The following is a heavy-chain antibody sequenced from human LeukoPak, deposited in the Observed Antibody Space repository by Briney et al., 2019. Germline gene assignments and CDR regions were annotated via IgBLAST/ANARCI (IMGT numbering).Heavy chain of an antibody. CDR1: GDSINTYY. V-gene: IGHV4-59*08. CDR2: IYYLGST. Sequence: SETLSLTCTVSGDSINTYYWSWIRQPPGKGLEWIGYIYYLGSTNYNPSLESRVTMSVDTSNNQFSLSLSSVTAADTAMYFCARTYYYGAGRYFLDVWGKGNTVTVSS. CDR3: ARTYYYGAGRYFLDV. J-gene: IGHJ6*03. D-gene: IGHD3-10*01.